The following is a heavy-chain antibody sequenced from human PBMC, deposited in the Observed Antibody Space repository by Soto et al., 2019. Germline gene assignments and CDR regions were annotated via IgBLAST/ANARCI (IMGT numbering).Heavy chain of an antibody. Sequence: EVQVLESGGGLVQPGGSLRLSCEATGFTFSDFAMSWVRQAPGKGLEWVSRIYGGGNGPHYADSVKGRVTISRDNSKNTLYLQMNSLRAEDTAVYYCAKMERMDPWAYSFDYWGQGTLVTVSS. D-gene: IGHD2-15*01. J-gene: IGHJ4*02. CDR1: GFTFSDFA. CDR3: AKMERMDPWAYSFDY. CDR2: IYGGGNGP. V-gene: IGHV3-23*01.